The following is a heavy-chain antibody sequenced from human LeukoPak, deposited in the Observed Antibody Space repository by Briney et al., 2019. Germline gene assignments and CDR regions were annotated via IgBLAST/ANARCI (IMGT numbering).Heavy chain of an antibody. CDR1: GFTFSDYG. V-gene: IGHV3-30*02. J-gene: IGHJ1*01. D-gene: IGHD3-22*01. CDR3: AKRDYYDSSGFSPLFQH. Sequence: PGGSLRLSCAASGFTFSDYGMQWVRQAPGKGLEWVAFIRYDGSNEFYADSVKGRFTISRDNSKNTLYLQLNSLRAEDTAVYYCAKRDYYDSSGFSPLFQHWGQGTLVTVSS. CDR2: IRYDGSNE.